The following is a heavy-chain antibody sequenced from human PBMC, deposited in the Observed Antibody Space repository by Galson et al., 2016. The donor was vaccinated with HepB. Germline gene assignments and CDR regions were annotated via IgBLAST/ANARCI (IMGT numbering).Heavy chain of an antibody. Sequence: ETLSLTCAVSGGSISSAFRWTWVRQPPGKGLEWVGQVHNIVFTNYNPSLKSRVTISVDKSKNEFSLKLASVTAADTAVYYCVRETDYSHPNWFDPWGQGTLVTVSS. J-gene: IGHJ5*02. D-gene: IGHD4-11*01. CDR1: GGSISSAFR. CDR3: VRETDYSHPNWFDP. CDR2: VHNIVFT. V-gene: IGHV4-4*02.